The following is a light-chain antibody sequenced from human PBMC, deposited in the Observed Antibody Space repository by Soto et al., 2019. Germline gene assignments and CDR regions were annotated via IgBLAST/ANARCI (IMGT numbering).Light chain of an antibody. CDR1: SSDVGSYNL. Sequence: QSALTQPPSASGSPGQSVTISCTGTSSDVGSYNLVSWYQQHPGKAPKLMIYEDSKRPSGVSNRFSGSKSGNTASLTISGLQAEDDADYYCCSYAGSSTYVFGTGTKVTVL. V-gene: IGLV2-23*01. J-gene: IGLJ1*01. CDR3: CSYAGSSTYV. CDR2: EDS.